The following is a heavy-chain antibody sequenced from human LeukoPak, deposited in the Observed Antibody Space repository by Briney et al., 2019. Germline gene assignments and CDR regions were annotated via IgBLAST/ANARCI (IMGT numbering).Heavy chain of an antibody. J-gene: IGHJ4*02. CDR1: GYSFDNFW. D-gene: IGHD6-19*01. CDR2: IYPGDSDT. CDR3: ATEAGTWDFQY. Sequence: RGESLQISCQGSGYSFDNFWIAWVRQLPGKGLEWMGIIYPGDSDTRYSPSFQGQVTISADKSINTAYLQWSSLRASDTAMYYCATEAGTWDFQYWGQGTLVTVSS. V-gene: IGHV5-51*01.